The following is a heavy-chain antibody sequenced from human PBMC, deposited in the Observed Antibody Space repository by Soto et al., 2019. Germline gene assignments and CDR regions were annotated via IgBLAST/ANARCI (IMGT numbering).Heavy chain of an antibody. CDR3: AKDAPYSSSWGAIDY. CDR1: GFTFSSYG. V-gene: IGHV3-30*18. Sequence: QVQLVESGGGVVQPGRSLRLSCAASGFTFSSYGMHWVRQAPGKGLEWVAVISYDGSNKYYADSVKGRFTISRDNSKNTLYLQMNRLRAEDTAVYYCAKDAPYSSSWGAIDYWGQGTLVTVSS. J-gene: IGHJ4*02. CDR2: ISYDGSNK. D-gene: IGHD6-13*01.